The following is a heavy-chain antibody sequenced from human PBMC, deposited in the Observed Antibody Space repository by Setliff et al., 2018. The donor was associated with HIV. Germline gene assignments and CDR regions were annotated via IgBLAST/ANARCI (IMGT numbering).Heavy chain of an antibody. J-gene: IGHJ6*03. D-gene: IGHD5-18*01. CDR1: GYTFINFG. V-gene: IGHV1-18*04. CDR2: ISGYNGNT. CDR3: ARDPRSGYDSDTAMVTVYYYYMDV. Sequence: ASVKVSCKASGYTFINFGITWVRQAPGQGLEWVGYISGYNGNTKYAQNVQGRVTMTTDTSTSTAHMELRSLRYDDTAVYYCARDPRSGYDSDTAMVTVYYYYMDVWGKGTTVTVSS.